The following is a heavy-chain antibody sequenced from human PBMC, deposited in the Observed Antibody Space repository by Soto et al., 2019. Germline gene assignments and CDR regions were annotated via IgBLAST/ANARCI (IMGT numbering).Heavy chain of an antibody. J-gene: IGHJ4*02. CDR3: ARGVLR. CDR2: ISYTGST. CDR1: GGSISSGNYY. Sequence: QVQLQESGPGLVKPSQTLSLTCSVSGGSISSGNYYWSWIRQLPGKGLEWIGYISYTGSTFYNPFLKSRVTISVEPSKNLFSLEVSSVTAADTGVYYCARGVLRWGQGTLVTVSS. D-gene: IGHD2-8*02. V-gene: IGHV4-31*03.